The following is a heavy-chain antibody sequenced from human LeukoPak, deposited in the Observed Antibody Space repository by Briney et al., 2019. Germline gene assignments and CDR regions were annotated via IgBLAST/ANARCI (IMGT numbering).Heavy chain of an antibody. CDR2: ISGGGVAT. J-gene: IGHJ4*02. Sequence: GGSLRLSCAASGFTFSSYAMSWVRQAPGKGLGWVSAISGGGVATYYADSVKGRFTISRDGAKNTLYLQMHSLRAADTAVYYCAKAIATTGKPVLDHRGRGTLVTVSS. D-gene: IGHD1-1*01. CDR1: GFTFSSYA. CDR3: AKAIATTGKPVLDH. V-gene: IGHV3-23*01.